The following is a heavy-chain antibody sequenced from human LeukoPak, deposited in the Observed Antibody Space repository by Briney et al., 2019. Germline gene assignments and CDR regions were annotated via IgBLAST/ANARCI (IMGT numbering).Heavy chain of an antibody. J-gene: IGHJ5*02. CDR3: ARDSPQLLWFGDGVAYNWFDP. CDR2: INPNSGGT. D-gene: IGHD3-10*01. V-gene: IGHV1-2*02. Sequence: ASVKVSCKASGYTFTGYYMHWVRQAPGQGLEWMGWINPNSGGTNYAQKFQGRVTMTRDTSISTAYMELSRLRSDDTAVYYCARDSPQLLWFGDGVAYNWFDPWGQGTLVTVSS. CDR1: GYTFTGYY.